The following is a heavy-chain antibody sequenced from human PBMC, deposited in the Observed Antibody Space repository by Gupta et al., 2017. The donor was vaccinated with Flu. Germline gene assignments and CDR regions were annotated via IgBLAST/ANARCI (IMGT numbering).Heavy chain of an antibody. D-gene: IGHD2-15*01. CDR3: ARDGAGDCSGGSCYSWFDP. V-gene: IGHV3-74*01. CDR2: IKSDESSA. J-gene: IGHJ5*02. Sequence: KGLGGVSRIKSDESSASYADSVKGRFTISRDNAKNTLYLQMNSLRAEDTAVYYCARDGAGDCSGGSCYSWFDPWGQGTLVTVSS.